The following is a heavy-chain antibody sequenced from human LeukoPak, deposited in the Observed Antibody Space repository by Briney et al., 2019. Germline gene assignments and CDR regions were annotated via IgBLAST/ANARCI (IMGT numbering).Heavy chain of an antibody. V-gene: IGHV4-34*01. CDR1: GGSFSGYY. Sequence: SETLSLTCAVYGGSFSGYYWSWIRQPPGKGLEWIGEINHSGSTNYNPSLKSRVTMSVDKSKNQFSLRLNSVTAADTAVYYCARGRWELLYFDYWGQGTPVTVSS. CDR3: ARGRWELLYFDY. CDR2: INHSGST. J-gene: IGHJ4*02. D-gene: IGHD1-26*01.